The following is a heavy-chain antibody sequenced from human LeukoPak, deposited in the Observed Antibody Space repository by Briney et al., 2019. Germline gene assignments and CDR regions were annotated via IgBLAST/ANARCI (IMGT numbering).Heavy chain of an antibody. CDR3: ARHELASGYGLQNWFDP. V-gene: IGHV4-34*01. Sequence: TSETLSLTCAVYGGSFSGYYWSWIRQPPGKGLEWIGEINHSGSTNYNPSLKSRVTISVDTSKNQFSLKLSSVTAADTAVYYCARHELASGYGLQNWFDPWGQGTLGTVSS. J-gene: IGHJ5*02. D-gene: IGHD4-11*01. CDR1: GGSFSGYY. CDR2: INHSGST.